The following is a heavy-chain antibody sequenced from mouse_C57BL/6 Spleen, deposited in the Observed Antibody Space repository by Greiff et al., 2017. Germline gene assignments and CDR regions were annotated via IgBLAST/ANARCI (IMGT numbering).Heavy chain of an antibody. D-gene: IGHD1-1*01. V-gene: IGHV1-69*01. CDR2: IDPSDSYT. Sequence: QVHVKQPGAELVMPGASVKLSCKASGYTFTSYWMHWVKQRPGQGLEWIGEIDPSDSYTNYNQKFKGKSTLTVDKSSSTAYMQLSSLTSEDSAVYYCARSISITTVVAFDYWGQGTTLTVSS. CDR3: ARSISITTVVAFDY. J-gene: IGHJ2*01. CDR1: GYTFTSYW.